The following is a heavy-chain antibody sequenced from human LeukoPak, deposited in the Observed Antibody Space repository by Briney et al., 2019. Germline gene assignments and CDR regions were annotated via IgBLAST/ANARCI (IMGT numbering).Heavy chain of an antibody. D-gene: IGHD3-10*02. CDR2: ISGSGSAI. CDR1: GFTFSDYY. CDR3: AELGITMIGGV. Sequence: GGSLRLSCAASGFTFSDYYMSWIRQAPGKGLDWVSYISGSGSAIYYADSVKGRFTISRDNSKNTLYLQMNSLRAEDTAVYYCAELGITMIGGVWGKGTTVTISS. J-gene: IGHJ6*04. V-gene: IGHV3-11*04.